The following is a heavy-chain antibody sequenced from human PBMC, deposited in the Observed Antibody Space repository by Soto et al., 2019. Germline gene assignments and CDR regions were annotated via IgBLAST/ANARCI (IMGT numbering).Heavy chain of an antibody. J-gene: IGHJ5*02. D-gene: IGHD5-12*01. V-gene: IGHV4-30-2*01. CDR3: ARTRGYGGYDP. CDR2: IYHSGST. Sequence: TSETLSLTCAVSGGSISSGGYSWSWIRQPPGKGLEWIGYIYHSGSTYYNPSLKSRVTISVDRSKNQFSLKLSSVTAADTAVYYCARTRGYGGYDPWGQGTLVTVSS. CDR1: GGSISSGGYS.